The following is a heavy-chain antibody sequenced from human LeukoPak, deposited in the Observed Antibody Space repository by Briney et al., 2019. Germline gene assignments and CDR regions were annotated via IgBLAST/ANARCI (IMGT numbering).Heavy chain of an antibody. CDR3: AKGDSSGYYTIDY. J-gene: IGHJ4*02. V-gene: IGHV1-69*04. CDR1: GGTFSSYA. D-gene: IGHD3-22*01. CDR2: IIPIFGIA. Sequence: SVKVSCKASGGTFSSYAISWVRQAPGQRLEWMGRIIPIFGIANYAQKFQGRVTITADKSTSTAYMELSSLRSEDTAVYYCAKGDSSGYYTIDYWGQGTLVTVSS.